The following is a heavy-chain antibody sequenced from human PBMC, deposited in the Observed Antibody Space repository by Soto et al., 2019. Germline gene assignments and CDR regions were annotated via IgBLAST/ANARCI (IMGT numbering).Heavy chain of an antibody. J-gene: IGHJ4*02. CDR1: GFAFNNYA. Sequence: EVHLVGSGGGLIQPGGSLRLSCAASGFAFNNYAMSWVRQVPGKGLEWVSAISGGGGSTFYADSVKGRFTISRDNSKNTLSLQMNSLRAEDTAVYFCAKETMVVVGGLADFWGQVTLVTVSP. CDR3: AKETMVVVGGLADF. D-gene: IGHD1-26*01. CDR2: ISGGGGST. V-gene: IGHV3-23*04.